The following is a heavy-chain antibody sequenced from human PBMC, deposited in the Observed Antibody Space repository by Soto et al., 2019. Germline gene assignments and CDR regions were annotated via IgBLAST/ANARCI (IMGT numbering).Heavy chain of an antibody. CDR3: AKDEYSGSHDYYYYGMDV. Sequence: PGGSLRLSCAASGFTFSSYAMSWVRQAPGKGLEWVSAISGSGGSTYYADSVKGRFTISRDNSKNTLYLQMNSLRAEDTAVYYCAKDEYSGSHDYYYYGMDVWGQGTTVTVSS. CDR2: ISGSGGST. V-gene: IGHV3-23*01. J-gene: IGHJ6*02. D-gene: IGHD1-26*01. CDR1: GFTFSSYA.